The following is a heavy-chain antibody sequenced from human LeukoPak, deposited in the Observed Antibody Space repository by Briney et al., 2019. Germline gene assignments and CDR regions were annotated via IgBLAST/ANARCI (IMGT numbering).Heavy chain of an antibody. V-gene: IGHV3-21*01. D-gene: IGHD3-22*01. CDR3: ARVAPGYYDSCGRTADY. Sequence: AGGSLRLSCAASGFTFSSYSMNWVRQAPGKGLEWVSSISSSSSYIYYADSVKGRLTISRDNAKNSLYLQMNSLRAEDTAVYYCARVAPGYYDSCGRTADYWGQGTLVAVSS. CDR1: GFTFSSYS. J-gene: IGHJ4*02. CDR2: ISSSSSYI.